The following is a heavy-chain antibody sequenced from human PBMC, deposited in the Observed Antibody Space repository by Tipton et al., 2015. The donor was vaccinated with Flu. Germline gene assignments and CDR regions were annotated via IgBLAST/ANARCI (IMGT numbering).Heavy chain of an antibody. CDR1: GFTFSSYW. J-gene: IGHJ4*02. CDR3: ARDRGAAPGAYFFDF. D-gene: IGHD6-13*01. Sequence: SLRLSCAASGFTFSSYWMSWVRQAPGKGLEWVANIKQDGSVKYYVDSVKGRFTISRDNAKNSLYLQMNGLRAEDTAVYYCARDRGAAPGAYFFDFWGQGTLVTVSS. CDR2: IKQDGSVK. V-gene: IGHV3-7*01.